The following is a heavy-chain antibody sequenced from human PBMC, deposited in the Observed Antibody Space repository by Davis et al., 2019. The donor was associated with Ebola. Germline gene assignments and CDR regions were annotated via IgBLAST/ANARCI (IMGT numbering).Heavy chain of an antibody. Sequence: HTGGSLRLSCAASGFTFSSYWMHWVRHAPGKGLVWVSRINSDGSSTSYADSVKSRFTISRDNAKNTLYLQMNSLRDEDTAVYYCARAYGSSWYDYWGQETLVTVSS. D-gene: IGHD6-13*01. J-gene: IGHJ4*02. CDR1: GFTFSSYW. CDR2: INSDGSST. V-gene: IGHV3-74*01. CDR3: ARAYGSSWYDY.